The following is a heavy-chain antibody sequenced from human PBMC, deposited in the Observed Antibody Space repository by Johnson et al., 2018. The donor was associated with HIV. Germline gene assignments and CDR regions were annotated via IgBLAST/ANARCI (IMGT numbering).Heavy chain of an antibody. J-gene: IGHJ3*02. CDR1: GFTFSNYG. CDR2: IRYDGIIK. CDR3: ARAGPYCSGGSCYSPDAFDI. D-gene: IGHD2-15*01. Sequence: VQLVESGGGLVQPGGSLRLSCAASGFTFSNYGMHWVRQAPGKGLEWVTFIRYDGIIKYYAESVKGRFTISRDNSKNTLSLQMNSLRAEDTALYYCARAGPYCSGGSCYSPDAFDIWGQGTMVTVSS. V-gene: IGHV3-30*02.